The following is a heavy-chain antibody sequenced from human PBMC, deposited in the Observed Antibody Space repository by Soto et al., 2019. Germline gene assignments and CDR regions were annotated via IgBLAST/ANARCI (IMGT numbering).Heavy chain of an antibody. J-gene: IGHJ4*02. CDR1: GDSINSTNYY. CDR2: IYYSGST. Sequence: SETLSLTCTVPGDSINSTNYYWGWIRQPPGQGLEWIGSIYYSGSTYYTSSLKSRPTVSVDTSKNQFSLKLSSVTAADTALYYCARQRIVAAGTFVDYWGQGSLVTVSS. D-gene: IGHD6-13*01. V-gene: IGHV4-39*01. CDR3: ARQRIVAAGTFVDY.